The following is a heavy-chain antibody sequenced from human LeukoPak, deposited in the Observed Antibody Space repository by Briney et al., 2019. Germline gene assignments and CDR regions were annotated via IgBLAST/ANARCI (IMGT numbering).Heavy chain of an antibody. J-gene: IGHJ4*02. V-gene: IGHV3-48*04. CDR3: ARVIGSYGDSAY. CDR1: GFKFNSFS. Sequence: PGGSLRLSCTASGFKFNSFSMNWARQAPGKGLEWLSYISSTSSAIYYADSVKGRFTISRDNAKNSLYLQMDSLRAEDTAIYYCARVIGSYGDSAYWGQGTLVTVSS. CDR2: ISSTSSAI. D-gene: IGHD3-16*01.